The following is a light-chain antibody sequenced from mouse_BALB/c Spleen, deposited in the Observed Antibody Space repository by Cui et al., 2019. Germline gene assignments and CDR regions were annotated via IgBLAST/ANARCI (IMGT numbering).Light chain of an antibody. CDR2: WAS. CDR1: QDVGTA. J-gene: IGKJ2*01. V-gene: IGKV6-23*01. CDR3: QQYSSYPYT. Sequence: DIVMTQSHKFMSTSVGDRVSITCKASQDVGTAVAWYQQKPGQSPKLLIYWASTRHTGVPDRLTGSGSGTDFTLTISNVQSEDLADYFCQQYSSYPYTFGGGTKLEIK.